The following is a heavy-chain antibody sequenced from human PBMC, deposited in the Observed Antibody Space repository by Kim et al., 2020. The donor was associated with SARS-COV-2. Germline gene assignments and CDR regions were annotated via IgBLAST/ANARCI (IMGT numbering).Heavy chain of an antibody. CDR3: AKVRPDYYDGMDV. Sequence: GGSLRLSCAASGFTFDDYTMYWVRQAPGKGLEWVSLISWDGGRTYYADSVKGRFTISRDNSKNSLYLQMNSLRTEDTALYYCAKVRPDYYDGMDVWGQGTTVTVSS. CDR1: GFTFDDYT. V-gene: IGHV3-43*01. CDR2: ISWDGGRT. J-gene: IGHJ6*02.